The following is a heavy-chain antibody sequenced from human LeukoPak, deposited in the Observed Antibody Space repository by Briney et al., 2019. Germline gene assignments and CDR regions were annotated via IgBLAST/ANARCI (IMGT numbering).Heavy chain of an antibody. Sequence: SQTLSLTCTVSGGSISSGSYYWSWIRQPAGKGLEWIGRIYTSGSTNYNPSLKSRVTISVDTSKNQFSLKLSSVTAADTAVYYCAREPGDSSSSGRWFDPWGQGTLVTVSP. CDR2: IYTSGST. V-gene: IGHV4-61*02. J-gene: IGHJ5*02. CDR3: AREPGDSSSSGRWFDP. CDR1: GGSISSGSYY. D-gene: IGHD6-6*01.